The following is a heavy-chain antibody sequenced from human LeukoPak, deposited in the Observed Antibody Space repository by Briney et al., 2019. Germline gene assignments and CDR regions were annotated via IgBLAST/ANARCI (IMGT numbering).Heavy chain of an antibody. CDR2: INPSGGST. J-gene: IGHJ4*02. CDR3: ARAEGGVKYYYDSSGYYYFDY. CDR1: GYTFTSYY. Sequence: ASVKVSCKASGYTFTSYYMHWVRQAPGQGLEWMGIINPSGGSTSYAQKFQGRVTMTRDTSTSTVYMELSSLRSEDTAVYYCARAEGGVKYYYDSSGYYYFDYWGQGTLVAVSS. D-gene: IGHD3-22*01. V-gene: IGHV1-46*01.